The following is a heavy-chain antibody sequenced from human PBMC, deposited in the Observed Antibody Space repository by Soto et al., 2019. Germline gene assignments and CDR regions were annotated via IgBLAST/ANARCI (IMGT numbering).Heavy chain of an antibody. J-gene: IGHJ6*03. V-gene: IGHV4-34*01. CDR2: INHSGST. CDR3: ARGRETYYDFWSGYYPNTWPYMDV. D-gene: IGHD3-3*01. CDR1: GGSFSGYY. Sequence: SETLSLTCAVYGGSFSGYYWSWIRQPPGKGLEWIGEINHSGSTNYNPSLKSRVTISVDTSKNQFSLKLSSVTAADTAVYYCARGRETYYDFWSGYYPNTWPYMDVWGKAPTVTVAS.